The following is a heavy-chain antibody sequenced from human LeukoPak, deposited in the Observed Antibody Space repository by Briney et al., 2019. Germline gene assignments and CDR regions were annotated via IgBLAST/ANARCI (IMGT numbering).Heavy chain of an antibody. CDR3: AGHTRVTTVVRVYGMDV. D-gene: IGHD2-15*01. Sequence: SETLSLTCTVSGDSISNSNYYWAWIRQSPGKGLEWTGSIYYTGSTYDNPFLKSRVTISIDTSKNQFSLKLTSVTAADSALYYCAGHTRVTTVVRVYGMDVWGQGTTVTVSS. CDR1: GDSISNSNYY. V-gene: IGHV4-39*01. CDR2: IYYTGST. J-gene: IGHJ6*02.